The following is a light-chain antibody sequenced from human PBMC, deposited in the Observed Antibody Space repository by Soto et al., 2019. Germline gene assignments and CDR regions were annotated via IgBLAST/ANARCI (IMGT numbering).Light chain of an antibody. CDR1: QSVLFSSNNKNY. CDR3: HQYSNSPGT. V-gene: IGKV4-1*01. J-gene: IGKJ1*01. CDR2: WAS. Sequence: DIVMTQSPDSLAVSLGERATINCKSSQSVLFSSNNKNYLAWYQQKPGQPPKLLIYWASTRESGVPDRFSCSGSGIDFTLTISSLQAEDVAVSFCHQYSNSPGTFGQGTK.